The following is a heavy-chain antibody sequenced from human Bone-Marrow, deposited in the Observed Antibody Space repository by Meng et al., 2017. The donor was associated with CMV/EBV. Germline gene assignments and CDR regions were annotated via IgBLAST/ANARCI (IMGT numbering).Heavy chain of an antibody. D-gene: IGHD3-3*01. CDR2: ISAYNGNT. J-gene: IGHJ4*02. Sequence: ASVKVSCKASGYTFTSYGISWVRQAPGQGLEWMGWISAYNGNTNYAQKLQGRVTMTTDTSTSTAYMELRSLRSEDTAVYYCARAPYDFWSGYYYPFDYWGQGTLVTVSS. CDR1: GYTFTSYG. CDR3: ARAPYDFWSGYYYPFDY. V-gene: IGHV1-18*01.